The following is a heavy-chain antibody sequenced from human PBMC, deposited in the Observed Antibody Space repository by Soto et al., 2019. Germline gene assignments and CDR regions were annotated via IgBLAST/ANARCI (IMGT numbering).Heavy chain of an antibody. CDR2: IIPIFGTA. CDR1: GGTFSSYA. V-gene: IGHV1-69*06. D-gene: IGHD7-27*01. CDR3: AREMLPGYYYYYYGMNV. Sequence: GASVKVSCKASGGTFSSYAIGWVRQAPGQGLEWMGGIIPIFGTANYAQKFQGRVTITADKSTSTAYMELSSLRSEDTAVYYCAREMLPGYYYYYYGMNVWGQGTTVTVS. J-gene: IGHJ6*02.